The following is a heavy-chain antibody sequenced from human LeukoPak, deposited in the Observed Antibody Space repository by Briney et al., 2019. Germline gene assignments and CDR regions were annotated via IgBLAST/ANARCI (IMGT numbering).Heavy chain of an antibody. Sequence: ASVKVSCKASGYTFTGYYMHWVRQAPGQGLEWMGWISPNSGGTNHAQKFQGRVTMTRDTSISTAYMELSRLRSDDTAVYYCARDSEMDTISYWGQGTLVTVSS. CDR1: GYTFTGYY. V-gene: IGHV1-2*02. D-gene: IGHD5-24*01. CDR3: ARDSEMDTISY. J-gene: IGHJ4*02. CDR2: ISPNSGGT.